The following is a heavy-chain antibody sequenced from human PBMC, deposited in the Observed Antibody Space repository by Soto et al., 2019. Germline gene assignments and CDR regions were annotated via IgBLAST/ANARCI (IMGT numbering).Heavy chain of an antibody. Sequence: GGSLRLSCSASGFTFSSHAMHWVRQAPGKGLEYVSAISSNGGSTYYADSVKGRFTISRDNSKNTLYLQMSSLRAEDTAVYYCVNSWSDAFDIWGQGTMVTVSS. CDR2: ISSNGGST. J-gene: IGHJ3*02. CDR1: GFTFSSHA. V-gene: IGHV3-64D*08. CDR3: VNSWSDAFDI. D-gene: IGHD2-15*01.